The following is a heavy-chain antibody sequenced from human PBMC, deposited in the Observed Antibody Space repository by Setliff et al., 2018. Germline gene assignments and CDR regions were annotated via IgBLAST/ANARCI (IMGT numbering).Heavy chain of an antibody. D-gene: IGHD3-10*01. CDR2: ISHSGNT. CDR1: GGSITSGGGFY. CDR3: AGSQGSGGYYSNSPYYFHY. J-gene: IGHJ4*02. V-gene: IGHV4-61*08. Sequence: SETLSLTCSVSGGSITSGGGFYWAWIRQPPGKELEWIGEISHSGNTNYNPSLKSRVTISIDTSKNQFSLNLISVTAADTAVYYCAGSQGSGGYYSNSPYYFHYWGQGTLVTVSS.